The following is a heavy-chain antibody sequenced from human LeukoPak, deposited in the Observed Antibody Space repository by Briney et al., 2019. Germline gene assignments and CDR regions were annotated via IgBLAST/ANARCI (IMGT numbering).Heavy chain of an antibody. CDR1: GYTFTGYY. Sequence: ASVKVSCKASGYTFTGYYMYWVRQAPGQGLEWMGWINPNSGGTNYARKFQGRVTMTRDTSISTAYMELSSLRSDDTAVFYCARGNIATRRGENWFDPWGQGTLVTVSS. D-gene: IGHD6-6*01. CDR3: ARGNIATRRGENWFDP. J-gene: IGHJ5*02. CDR2: INPNSGGT. V-gene: IGHV1-2*02.